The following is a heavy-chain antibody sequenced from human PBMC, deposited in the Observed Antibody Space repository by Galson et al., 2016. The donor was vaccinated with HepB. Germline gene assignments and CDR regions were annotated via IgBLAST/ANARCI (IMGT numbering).Heavy chain of an antibody. CDR3: VRDIHYTGGGGYYRAFDI. CDR2: INRGGSEN. D-gene: IGHD2-8*02. Sequence: SLRLSCAASGFTFSSNWMNWVRQTPGQGLEWVANINRGGSENNYVDSVQGRFTISRDNAKNSLYLQMHSLRVEDTAVYYCVRDIHYTGGGGYYRAFDIWGQGTMVTVSS. V-gene: IGHV3-7*04. CDR1: GFTFSSNW. J-gene: IGHJ3*02.